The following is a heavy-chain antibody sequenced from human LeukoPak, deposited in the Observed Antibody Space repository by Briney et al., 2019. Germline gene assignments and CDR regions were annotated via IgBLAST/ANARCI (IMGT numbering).Heavy chain of an antibody. J-gene: IGHJ4*02. V-gene: IGHV3-48*03. CDR3: AKNQGQWLVPVDY. CDR1: GFTFRSCE. CDR2: ISSGGSTK. Sequence: PGGSLRLSCAASGFTFRSCEMNWVRQAPGKGLEWVSYISSGGSTKYYADSVKGRFTISRDNAKNSLYLQMNNLRAEDTALYYCAKNQGQWLVPVDYWGQGTLVTVSS. D-gene: IGHD6-19*01.